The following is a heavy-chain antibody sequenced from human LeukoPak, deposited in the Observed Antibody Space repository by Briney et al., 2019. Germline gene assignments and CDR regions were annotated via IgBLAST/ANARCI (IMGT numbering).Heavy chain of an antibody. V-gene: IGHV1-46*01. Sequence: ASVKVSCKASGGTFSSYVISWVRQAPGQGLEWMGIINPGGGSTSYAQKFQGRVTMTRDMSTSTVYMELSSLRSEDTAVYCCARDGVVVVAATAFWFDPWGQGTLVTVSS. CDR1: GGTFSSYV. CDR3: ARDGVVVVAATAFWFDP. CDR2: INPGGGST. J-gene: IGHJ5*02. D-gene: IGHD2-15*01.